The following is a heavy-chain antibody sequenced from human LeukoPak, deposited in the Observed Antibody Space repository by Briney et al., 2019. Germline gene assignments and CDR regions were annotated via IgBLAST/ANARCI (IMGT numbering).Heavy chain of an antibody. J-gene: IGHJ5*02. CDR2: INPNSGGT. CDR1: GYTFTGYY. CDR3: ARDKESVRGVIITGGVDP. Sequence: ASVKVSCKASGYTFTGYYMHWVRQAPGQGLEWMGWINPNSGGTNYAQKFQGRVTMTRDTSISTAYMELSRLRSDDTAVYYCARDKESVRGVIITGGVDPWGQGTPVTVSS. V-gene: IGHV1-2*02. D-gene: IGHD3-10*01.